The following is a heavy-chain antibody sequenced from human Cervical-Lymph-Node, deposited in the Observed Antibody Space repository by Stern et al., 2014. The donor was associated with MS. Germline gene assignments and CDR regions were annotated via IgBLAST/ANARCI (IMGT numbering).Heavy chain of an antibody. CDR3: TREAIGHSGTFDF. D-gene: IGHD5-12*01. J-gene: IGHJ4*02. CDR1: GGTFGSFG. Sequence: VQLVESGAEVKKPGSLVKVSCRASGGTFGSFGVNWVRQAPGQGLEWMGGIIPICGTANYARRLQGRVTITADDSTTTVYMELNSLTSDDTAVYFCTREAIGHSGTFDFWGQGTLVTVSS. CDR2: IIPICGTA. V-gene: IGHV1-69*01.